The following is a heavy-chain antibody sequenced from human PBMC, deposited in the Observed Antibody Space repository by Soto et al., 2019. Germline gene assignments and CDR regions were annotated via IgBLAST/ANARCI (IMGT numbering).Heavy chain of an antibody. CDR2: ISASGGSI. V-gene: IGHV3-23*01. D-gene: IGHD3-3*01. J-gene: IGHJ4*02. Sequence: EVQLLESGGGLVQPGGSLRLSCTVSGFTFSSYAMSWVRQAPGKGLEWVSAISASGGSIYYADSVKGRFTISRDNSKNTLYLQMNTLRAEDTAVYYCAKHPPILVYTGLETGIFDYWGQGTLVTVS. CDR1: GFTFSSYA. CDR3: AKHPPILVYTGLETGIFDY.